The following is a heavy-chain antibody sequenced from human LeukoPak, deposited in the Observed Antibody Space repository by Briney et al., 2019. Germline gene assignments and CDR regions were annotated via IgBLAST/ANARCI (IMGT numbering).Heavy chain of an antibody. D-gene: IGHD1-14*01. Sequence: SPSETLSLTRTVSGGSISSYYWSWIRQPPGKGLEWIAYIYYTGNTNYNPSLKSRVSISVDTSENHFSLKLSSVTAADTAVYYCATTPERGSHWYFDIWGRGTLVSVSS. CDR2: IYYTGNT. CDR3: ATTPERGSHWYFDI. CDR1: GGSISSYY. J-gene: IGHJ2*01. V-gene: IGHV4-59*01.